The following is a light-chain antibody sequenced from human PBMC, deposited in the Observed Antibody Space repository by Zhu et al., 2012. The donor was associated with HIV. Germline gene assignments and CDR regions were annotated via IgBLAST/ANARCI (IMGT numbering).Light chain of an antibody. V-gene: IGKV3-11*01. J-gene: IGKJ4*01. Sequence: IVMTQSPGTLSVAPGERATLSCRASQSVSNNLAWYQQKPGQAPRLLIYGASNRATGIAARFSGSGSRTDFTLTISSLEPEDFAVYYCQQSSNWPPGLTFGGGTKVEIK. CDR3: QQSSNWPPGLT. CDR1: QSVSNN. CDR2: GAS.